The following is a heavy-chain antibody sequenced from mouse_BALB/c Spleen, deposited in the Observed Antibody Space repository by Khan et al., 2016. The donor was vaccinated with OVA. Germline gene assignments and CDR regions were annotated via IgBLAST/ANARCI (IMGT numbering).Heavy chain of an antibody. D-gene: IGHD2-10*01. CDR3: ARQPYYHYNVRDY. CDR2: MWSDGSA. CDR1: GFSLTNCG. Sequence: QVQLKQSGPGLVAPSQSLSITCTISGFSLTNCGVHWVRQPPGKGLEWLVLMWSDGSATYNSALKSRLTISMDNSKSQVFLKMHSLQTDDTAMYFCARQPYYHYNVRDYWGQGTSVTVSS. J-gene: IGHJ4*01. V-gene: IGHV2-6-1*01.